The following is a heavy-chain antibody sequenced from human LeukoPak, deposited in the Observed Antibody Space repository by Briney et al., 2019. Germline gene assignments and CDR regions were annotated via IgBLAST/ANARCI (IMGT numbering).Heavy chain of an antibody. CDR1: GYTFTGYY. J-gene: IGHJ4*02. CDR2: INPNSGDT. D-gene: IGHD2-2*01. V-gene: IGHV1-2*02. Sequence: PGASVKVSCKASGYTFTGYYMHWVRQAHGQGLEWMGWINPNSGDTDSTEKFQARVTMTTDTSINTAYMTLSSLNSDDTAIYYCARGAYCSATTCGRFPFDSWGQGTLVTVSS. CDR3: ARGAYCSATTCGRFPFDS.